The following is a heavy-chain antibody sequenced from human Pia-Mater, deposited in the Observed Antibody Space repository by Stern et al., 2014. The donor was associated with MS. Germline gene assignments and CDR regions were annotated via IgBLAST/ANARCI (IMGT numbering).Heavy chain of an antibody. CDR3: ARELLGATRGCDS. Sequence: VQLVESGGGVVQPGRSLRLSCAASGFMFSDYALHWVRQAPGKGLEWVAGISFDGMPKYYADSVKGRFTISTDDSKDNLSLKMNSLRSEDAAVYFCARELLGATRGCDSWGQGTLVTVSS. CDR2: ISFDGMPK. J-gene: IGHJ4*02. CDR1: GFMFSDYA. V-gene: IGHV3-30*04. D-gene: IGHD1-26*01.